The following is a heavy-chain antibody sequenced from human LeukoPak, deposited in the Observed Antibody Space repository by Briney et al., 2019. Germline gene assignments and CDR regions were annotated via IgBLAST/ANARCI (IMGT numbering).Heavy chain of an antibody. D-gene: IGHD3-10*01. V-gene: IGHV3-23*01. CDR3: ARDSEYYGSGSYYKDYYYGMDV. J-gene: IGHJ6*02. Sequence: GGSLRLSCAASGFTFSSYAMSWVRQAPGKGLEWVSAISGSGGSTYSADSVKGRFTISRDNSKNTLYLQMNSLRAEDTAVYYCARDSEYYGSGSYYKDYYYGMDVWGQGTTVTVSS. CDR2: ISGSGGST. CDR1: GFTFSSYA.